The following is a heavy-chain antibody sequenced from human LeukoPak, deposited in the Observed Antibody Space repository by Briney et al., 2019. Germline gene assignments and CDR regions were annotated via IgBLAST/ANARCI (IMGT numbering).Heavy chain of an antibody. CDR2: IYYSESS. J-gene: IGHJ4*02. CDR3: ARHMVRGVIISDF. D-gene: IGHD3-10*01. V-gene: IGHV4-39*01. Sequence: SETLSLTCTVSGGSISHSSYYWGWIRQPPGKGLEWIGSIYYSESSSYYPSPKSRVTTSVDTSKNQFSLRLSSVTAADTAVYYCARHMVRGVIISDFWGQGILVTVSS. CDR1: GGSISHSSYY.